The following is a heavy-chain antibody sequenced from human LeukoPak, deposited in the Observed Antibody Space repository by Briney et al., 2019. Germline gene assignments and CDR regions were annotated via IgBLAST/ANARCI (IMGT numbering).Heavy chain of an antibody. J-gene: IGHJ4*02. D-gene: IGHD1-7*01. V-gene: IGHV3-64D*09. CDR1: GFTFRTYA. CDR3: ANWNYLSFDY. CDR2: ISSNGGST. Sequence: PGGSLRLSCSASGFTFRTYAMHWVRQAPGKGLEYVSSISSNGGSTSYADSVKGRFTISRDNSKNTLYLQMSSLRPEDTAVYYCANWNYLSFDYRGQGTLVTVSS.